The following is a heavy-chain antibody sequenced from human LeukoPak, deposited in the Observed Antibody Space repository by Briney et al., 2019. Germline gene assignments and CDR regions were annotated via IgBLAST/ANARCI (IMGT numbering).Heavy chain of an antibody. CDR2: INPNSGGT. J-gene: IGHJ4*02. V-gene: IGHV1-2*02. CDR1: GYTFTGYY. CDR3: AYCSSTSCRFGSFDY. D-gene: IGHD2-2*01. Sequence: ASVKVSCKASGYTFTGYYMHWVRQAPGQGLEWMGWINPNSGGTNYAQKFQGRVTMTRDTSISTAYMELSRLRSDDTAVYYCAYCSSTSCRFGSFDYWGQGTLVTVSS.